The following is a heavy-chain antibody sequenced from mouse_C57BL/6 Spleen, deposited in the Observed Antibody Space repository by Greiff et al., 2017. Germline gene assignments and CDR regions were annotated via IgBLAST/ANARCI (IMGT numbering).Heavy chain of an antibody. V-gene: IGHV1-9*01. D-gene: IGHD1-1*01. Sequence: VQLQQSGAELMKPGASVKLSCKATGYTFTGYWIEWVKQRPGHGLEWIGEILPGSGSTNYNEKFKGKATFTADTSSNTAYMQLSSLTTEDSAIYYCARSHLRGYGSSSWFAYWGQGTLVTVSA. CDR2: ILPGSGST. J-gene: IGHJ3*01. CDR1: GYTFTGYW. CDR3: ARSHLRGYGSSSWFAY.